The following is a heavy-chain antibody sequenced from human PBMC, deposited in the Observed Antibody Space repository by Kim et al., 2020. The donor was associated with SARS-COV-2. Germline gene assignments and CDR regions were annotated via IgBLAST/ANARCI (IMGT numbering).Heavy chain of an antibody. D-gene: IGHD1-26*01. Sequence: SETLSLTCVVSGGSISGSYWSWIRQTPGKGLEWIGYISNSGNTNYNPSLKSRLTISIDTSKNQFSLKVRSVTAAASAIYYCARMYSRVGGIDSWGQGSLV. CDR3: ARMYSRVGGIDS. CDR2: ISNSGNT. CDR1: GGSISGSY. V-gene: IGHV4-59*08. J-gene: IGHJ4*02.